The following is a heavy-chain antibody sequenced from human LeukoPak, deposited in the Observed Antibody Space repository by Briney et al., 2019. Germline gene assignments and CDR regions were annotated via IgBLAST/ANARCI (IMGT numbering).Heavy chain of an antibody. Sequence: ASVKVSCKASGYTFSDYYIHWVRQAPGQGLEWMGWIDPKNGGTNYAQKFRGRVTMTRDTSFTTVYMDLSRLISDDTAVYYCSRGGLHHGFDHWGQGTLVTVSS. CDR1: GYTFSDYY. V-gene: IGHV1-2*02. CDR2: IDPKNGGT. D-gene: IGHD1-14*01. J-gene: IGHJ4*02. CDR3: SRGGLHHGFDH.